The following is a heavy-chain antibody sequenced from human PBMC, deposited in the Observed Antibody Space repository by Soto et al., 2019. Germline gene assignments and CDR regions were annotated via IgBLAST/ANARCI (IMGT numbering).Heavy chain of an antibody. J-gene: IGHJ4*02. D-gene: IGHD1-26*01. CDR2: IFHAGAT. Sequence: QPRPFAGPVSAASISRSRFYWGWIRQPAREWLGWIGHIFHAGATYPNPTLKSRLRMSVDTSTNQFSLNLSSVTATGTALYYGARRRIVPTANFDFWGQGTRVTVS. CDR1: AASISRSRFY. V-gene: IGHV4-39*01. CDR3: ARRRIVPTANFDF.